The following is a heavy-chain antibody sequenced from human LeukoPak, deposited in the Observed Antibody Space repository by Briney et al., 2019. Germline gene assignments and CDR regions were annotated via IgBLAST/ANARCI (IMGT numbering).Heavy chain of an antibody. D-gene: IGHD2-2*01. CDR3: ARDQGIVVVPAAIGQRTAYYYCGMDV. J-gene: IGHJ6*02. V-gene: IGHV4-30-4*01. CDR1: GGSISSGDYY. Sequence: SETLSLTCTVSGGSISSGDYYWSWIRQPPGKGLEWIGYIYYSGSTYYNPSLKSRVTISVDTSKNQFSLKLSSVTAADTAVYYCARDQGIVVVPAAIGQRTAYYYCGMDVWGQGTTVTVSS. CDR2: IYYSGST.